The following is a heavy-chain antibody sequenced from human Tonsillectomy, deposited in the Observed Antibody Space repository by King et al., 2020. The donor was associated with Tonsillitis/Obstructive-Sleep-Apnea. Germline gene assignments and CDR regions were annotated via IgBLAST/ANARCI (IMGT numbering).Heavy chain of an antibody. J-gene: IGHJ3*02. CDR3: AREVSAFDI. D-gene: IGHD2-8*01. Sequence: VQLVESGGGVVQPGRSLRLSCAASGFTFSSYAMHWVRQAPGKGLEWVAVISYDGSNHYYADSVKGRFTISRDISKNTLYLQMNSLRAEDTAVYYCAREVSAFDIWGQGTMVTVSS. V-gene: IGHV3-30*04. CDR2: ISYDGSNH. CDR1: GFTFSSYA.